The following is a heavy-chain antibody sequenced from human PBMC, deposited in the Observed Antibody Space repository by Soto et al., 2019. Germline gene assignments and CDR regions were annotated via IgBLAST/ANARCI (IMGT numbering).Heavy chain of an antibody. CDR2: INHSGST. CDR1: GGSFSGYY. V-gene: IGHV4-34*01. D-gene: IGHD5-18*01. CDR3: ARWVIQLVYYFDY. Sequence: SETLSLTCAVYGGSFSGYYWSWIRQPPGKGLEWIGEINHSGSTNYNPSLKSRVTISVDTSKNQFSLKLSSVTAADTAVYYCARWVIQLVYYFDYWGQGTLVTVSS. J-gene: IGHJ4*02.